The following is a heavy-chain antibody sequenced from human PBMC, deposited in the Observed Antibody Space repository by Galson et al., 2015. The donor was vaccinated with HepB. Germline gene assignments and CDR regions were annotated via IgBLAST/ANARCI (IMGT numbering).Heavy chain of an antibody. CDR1: GFTFRSYS. Sequence: SLRLSCAASGFTFRSYSMNWVRQTPGKGLEWVSYISSSSTSTIYYADSVKGRFTISRDNTKNSLYLQMNSLRAEDTAVYYCARQMITVFGVLDSWGQETLVTVSS. CDR3: ARQMITVFGVLDS. V-gene: IGHV3-48*04. D-gene: IGHD3-3*01. CDR2: ISSSSTSTI. J-gene: IGHJ4*02.